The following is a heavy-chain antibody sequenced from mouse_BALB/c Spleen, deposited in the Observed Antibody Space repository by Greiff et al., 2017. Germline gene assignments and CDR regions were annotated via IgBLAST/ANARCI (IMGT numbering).Heavy chain of an antibody. V-gene: IGHV5-6-5*01. CDR2: ISSGGST. CDR3: ARDYGSPFDY. J-gene: IGHJ2*01. D-gene: IGHD1-1*01. Sequence: EVKLVESGGGLVKPGGSLKLSCAASGFTFSSYAMSWVRQTPEKRLEWVASISSGGSTYYPDSVKGRFTISRDNARNILYLQMSSLRSEDTAMYYCARDYGSPFDYWGQGTTLTVSS. CDR1: GFTFSSYA.